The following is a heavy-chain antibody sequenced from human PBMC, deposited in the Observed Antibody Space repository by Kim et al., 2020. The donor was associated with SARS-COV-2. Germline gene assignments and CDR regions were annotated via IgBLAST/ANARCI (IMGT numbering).Heavy chain of an antibody. CDR2: IIPIFGTA. J-gene: IGHJ6*02. CDR3: ARDPFPGYCTNGVCQTYYYYGMDV. Sequence: SVKVSCKASGGTFSSYAISWVRQAPGQGLEWMGGIIPIFGTANYAQKFQGRVTITADESTSTAYMELSSLRSEDTAVYYCARDPFPGYCTNGVCQTYYYYGMDVWGQGTTVTVSS. D-gene: IGHD2-8*01. V-gene: IGHV1-69*13. CDR1: GGTFSSYA.